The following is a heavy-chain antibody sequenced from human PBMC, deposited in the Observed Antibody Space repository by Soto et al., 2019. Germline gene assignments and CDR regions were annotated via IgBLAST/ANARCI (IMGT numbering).Heavy chain of an antibody. Sequence: QVQLVESGGGVVQSGKSLRLSCVASGFTFSGYAMSWIRQAPGKGLEWVAIISYDGTTQTHADAVKGRFTISRDNSKNTVYLQMNNVRAEDTAVYYCRRERDYGDNSGAPWGQGTLVTVSS. J-gene: IGHJ5*02. CDR3: RRERDYGDNSGAP. D-gene: IGHD4-17*01. CDR1: GFTFSGYA. CDR2: ISYDGTTQ. V-gene: IGHV3-30-3*01.